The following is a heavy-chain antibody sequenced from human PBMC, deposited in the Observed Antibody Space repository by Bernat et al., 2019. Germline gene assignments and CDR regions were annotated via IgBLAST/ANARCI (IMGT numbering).Heavy chain of an antibody. CDR1: GGSFSGYY. Sequence: QVQLQQWGAGLLKPSETLSLTCAVYGGSFSGYYWGWIRQSPGKGLEWIGEINHEGVTNYNPSLKSRATISVETSKNQFSLKLTSMTAADTTVYYCARAPLYCNTGGTGSCYSGWFDYWGQGSLVTVSS. J-gene: IGHJ4*02. V-gene: IGHV4-34*01. CDR2: INHEGVT. D-gene: IGHD2-8*01. CDR3: ARAPLYCNTGGTGSCYSGWFDY.